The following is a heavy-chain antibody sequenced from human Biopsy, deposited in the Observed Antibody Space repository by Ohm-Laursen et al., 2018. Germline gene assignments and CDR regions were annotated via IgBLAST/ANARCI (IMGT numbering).Heavy chain of an antibody. D-gene: IGHD2-2*02. CDR2: ISGSGGNT. CDR1: GFTFRDYA. V-gene: IGHV3-23*01. J-gene: IGHJ4*02. Sequence: GSLRLSCSASGFTFRDYAMNWVRQAPGKGLEWVSTISGSGGNTYYADSVRGRFTVSRDGSKSTLYLQISSLSAEDTAFYYFAKGGYCTTSRCYMDLDYWGQGTLVTVSS. CDR3: AKGGYCTTSRCYMDLDY.